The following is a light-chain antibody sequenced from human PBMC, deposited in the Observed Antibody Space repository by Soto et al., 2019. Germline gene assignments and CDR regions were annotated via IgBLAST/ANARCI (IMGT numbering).Light chain of an antibody. CDR2: GAS. CDR1: RSFSNSW. CDR3: QQYGRP. Sequence: EIVFTQTTGTLSLSPGERATLSCRASRSFSNSWLAWYQKKPGQAPRLLIYGASSRATGIPDRFSGSGSGTDFTLTISRLEPEDFAVYYCQQYGRPFCQGTMVDIK. J-gene: IGKJ1*01. V-gene: IGKV3-20*01.